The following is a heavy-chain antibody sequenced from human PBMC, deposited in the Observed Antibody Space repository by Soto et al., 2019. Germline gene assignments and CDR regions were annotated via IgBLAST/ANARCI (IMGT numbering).Heavy chain of an antibody. Sequence: SETLSLTCAVSGGSISSGGYSWSWIRQPPGKGLEWIGYIYHSGSTYYNPSLKSRVTISVDTSKNQFSLKLSSVTAADTAVYYCARETRAVITTYAYFDYWGQGTLVTVSS. CDR2: IYHSGST. J-gene: IGHJ4*02. V-gene: IGHV4-30-2*01. CDR1: GGSISSGGYS. CDR3: ARETRAVITTYAYFDY. D-gene: IGHD3-22*01.